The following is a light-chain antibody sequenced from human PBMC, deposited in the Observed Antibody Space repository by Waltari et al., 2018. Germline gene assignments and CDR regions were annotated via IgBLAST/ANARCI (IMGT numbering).Light chain of an antibody. J-gene: IGKJ3*01. CDR1: QGISSY. Sequence: DIQLTQSPSFLSASVGDRVTITCRASQGISSYLAWYQQKPGKAPKLLIYAASILQSGVLSRFSGSGSGTEFTLTISSLQPEDFATYYCQHLNNYPFTFGPGTKVDIK. CDR2: AAS. V-gene: IGKV1-9*01. CDR3: QHLNNYPFT.